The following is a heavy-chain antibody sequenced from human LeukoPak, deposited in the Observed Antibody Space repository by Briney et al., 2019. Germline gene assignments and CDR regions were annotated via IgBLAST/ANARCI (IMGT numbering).Heavy chain of an antibody. CDR3: LLGWDY. D-gene: IGHD2-21*01. Sequence: RGSLRLSCAASGFTFSTYAMHWVRQGPQKRLEIVSAIASDGDTYYAKTVRGRFTISRDNSKDTLFLQMGSLRTEDMGVYYCLLGWDYWGQGALVSVSS. CDR1: GFTFSTYA. J-gene: IGHJ4*02. CDR2: IASDGDT. V-gene: IGHV3-64*01.